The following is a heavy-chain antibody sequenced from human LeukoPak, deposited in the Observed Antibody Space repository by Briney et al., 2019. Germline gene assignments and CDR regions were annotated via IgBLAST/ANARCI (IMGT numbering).Heavy chain of an antibody. J-gene: IGHJ4*02. D-gene: IGHD4-17*01. Sequence: SETLSLTCTVSGGSISSSSYYWGWIRQPPGKGLEWIGSIYYSGSTYYNPSLKSRVTISVDTSKNQFSLKLSSVTAADTAVYYCAPEPSVTTYNYWGQGTLVTVSS. CDR1: GGSISSSSYY. CDR2: IYYSGST. V-gene: IGHV4-39*07. CDR3: APEPSVTTYNY.